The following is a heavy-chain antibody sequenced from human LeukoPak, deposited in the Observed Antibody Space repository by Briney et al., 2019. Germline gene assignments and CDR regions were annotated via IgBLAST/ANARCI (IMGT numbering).Heavy chain of an antibody. CDR3: ARDEWRGATIGGHAFDI. CDR2: IIPIFGTA. CDR1: GGTFSSYA. Sequence: SVKVSCKASGGTFSSYAISWVRQAPGQGLEWMGGIIPIFGTANYAQKFQGRVTITADESTSTAYMELSSLRSDDTAVYYCARDEWRGATIGGHAFDIWGQGTMVTVSS. D-gene: IGHD1-26*01. J-gene: IGHJ3*02. V-gene: IGHV1-69*13.